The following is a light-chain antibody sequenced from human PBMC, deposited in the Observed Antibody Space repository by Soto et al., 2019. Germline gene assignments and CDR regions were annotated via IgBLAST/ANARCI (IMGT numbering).Light chain of an antibody. CDR2: GAS. CDR1: QTVTTK. CDR3: QQYNDWPRVP. Sequence: EIVMTQYPATLSVSLGESATLSCRASQTVTTKLAWYQQKPGQSPRLLIHGASTRASGIPDRFSGSGSGTEFTLTVSSLQSEDFAVYYCQQYNDWPRVPFGQGARLQIK. J-gene: IGKJ5*01. V-gene: IGKV3-15*01.